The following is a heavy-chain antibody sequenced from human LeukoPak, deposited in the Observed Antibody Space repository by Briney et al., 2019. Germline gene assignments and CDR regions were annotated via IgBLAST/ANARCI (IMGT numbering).Heavy chain of an antibody. J-gene: IGHJ4*02. CDR1: VDSITRGGYC. CDR3: ARGAPEIAGYFDY. Sequence: LQTLSLTCALSVDSITRGGYCRRSVRQPGGKGLEWIGYIYHSGSTCYNPSLNSRVTISVDRSKNQFSLKLSSVTAADTAGYYCARGAPEIAGYFDYWGQGTLVTVSS. V-gene: IGHV4-30-2*01. CDR2: IYHSGST. D-gene: IGHD6-13*01.